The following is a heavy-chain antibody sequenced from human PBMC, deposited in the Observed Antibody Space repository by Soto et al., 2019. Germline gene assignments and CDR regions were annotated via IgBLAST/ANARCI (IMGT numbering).Heavy chain of an antibody. J-gene: IGHJ4*02. D-gene: IGHD1-1*01. V-gene: IGHV5-51*01. CDR2: IYPGDSDT. Sequence: PVESVKISCNGSGYSFTSYWIGWVGKMPGKGLEWMGIIYPGDSDTRDRPAFQGQVTISADKSIGTAYLQWSSRKASDTAMYYCTRALDPSGFPADYCGQGTLVTVSS. CDR3: TRALDPSGFPADY. CDR1: GYSFTSYW.